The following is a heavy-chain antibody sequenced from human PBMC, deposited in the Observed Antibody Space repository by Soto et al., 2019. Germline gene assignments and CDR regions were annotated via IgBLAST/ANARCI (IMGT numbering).Heavy chain of an antibody. CDR1: GASVSSKSAA. J-gene: IGHJ6*04. CDR2: TYYRSKWYN. CDR3: ATFLSTTSPDV. V-gene: IGHV6-1*01. Sequence: PSQTLSLTCVISGASVSSKSAAWNWISQSPSRGLEWLGRTYYRSKWYNDYAVSVKSRITINPDTSKNQFSLHLNSVTPEDTAVYYCATFLSTTSPDVWGEGTTVTVSS. D-gene: IGHD2-2*01.